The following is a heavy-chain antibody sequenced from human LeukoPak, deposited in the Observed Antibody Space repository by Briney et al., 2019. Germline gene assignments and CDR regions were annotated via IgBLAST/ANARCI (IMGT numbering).Heavy chain of an antibody. CDR1: GGSFSSYY. Sequence: PSETLSLTCAVYGGSFSSYYWGWIRQPPGKGLEWIGSIYYSGSTYYNPSLKSRVTISVDTSKNQFSLKLSSVTAADTAVYYCASRTGTFDYWGQGTLVTVSS. D-gene: IGHD7-27*01. J-gene: IGHJ4*02. CDR3: ASRTGTFDY. V-gene: IGHV4-39*01. CDR2: IYYSGST.